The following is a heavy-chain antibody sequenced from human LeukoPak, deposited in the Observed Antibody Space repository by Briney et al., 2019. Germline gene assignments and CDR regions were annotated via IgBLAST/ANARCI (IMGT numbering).Heavy chain of an antibody. CDR1: GGSFSGYY. V-gene: IGHV4-34*01. CDR2: INHSGST. D-gene: IGHD6-19*01. CDR3: AKVGSGWSTAYDY. J-gene: IGHJ4*02. Sequence: PSETLSLTCAVYGGSFSGYYWSWIRQPPGKGLEWIGEINHSGSTNYNPSLKSRVTISVDTSKNQFSLKLSSVTAADTAVYYCAKVGSGWSTAYDYWGQGTLVTVSS.